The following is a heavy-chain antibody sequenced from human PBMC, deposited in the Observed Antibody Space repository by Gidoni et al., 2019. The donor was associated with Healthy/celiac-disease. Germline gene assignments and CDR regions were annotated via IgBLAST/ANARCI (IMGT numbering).Heavy chain of an antibody. CDR2: IYSGGST. J-gene: IGHJ4*02. CDR3: TKRDCGGDCYPHY. V-gene: IGHV3-53*02. Sequence: EVQLVETGGGLIQPGGSLRISCAASGFTVSSNYMSWVRQAPGKGLEWVSVIYSGGSTYYADAVKGRFTISRDNSKNTLYLQMNSLRAEDTAVYYCTKRDCGGDCYPHYWGQGTLVTVSS. CDR1: GFTVSSNY. D-gene: IGHD2-21*01.